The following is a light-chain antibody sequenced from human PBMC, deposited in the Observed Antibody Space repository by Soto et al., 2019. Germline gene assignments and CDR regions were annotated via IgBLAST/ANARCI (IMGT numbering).Light chain of an antibody. Sequence: QSALTQPASVSGSPGQSITISCTGTSGDVGTYNYVSWYQQHPGKAPKLMIYEVSNRPSGISNRFSGSKSGNTASLTISGLQSEDEADYHCSSYAGSHTYEVFGGGTKVTVL. CDR2: EVS. CDR3: SSYAGSHTYEV. CDR1: SGDVGTYNY. V-gene: IGLV2-14*01. J-gene: IGLJ3*02.